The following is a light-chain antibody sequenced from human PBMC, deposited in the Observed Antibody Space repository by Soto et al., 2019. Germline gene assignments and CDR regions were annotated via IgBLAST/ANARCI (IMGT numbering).Light chain of an antibody. CDR1: SSDVGGYNY. Sequence: QAVVTRPASVSGSPGQSITISCTGTSSDVGGYNYVSWYQQHPGKAPKLMIYDVSNRPSGVSNRFSGSKSGNTASLTISGLQAEDEADYYCSSYTSSSTRVFGGGTKLTVL. CDR2: DVS. J-gene: IGLJ2*01. V-gene: IGLV2-14*01. CDR3: SSYTSSSTRV.